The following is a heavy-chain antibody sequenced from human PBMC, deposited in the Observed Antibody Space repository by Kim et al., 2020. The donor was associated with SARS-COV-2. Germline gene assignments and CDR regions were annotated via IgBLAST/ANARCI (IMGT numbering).Heavy chain of an antibody. D-gene: IGHD3-22*01. CDR1: GGSISSSSYY. J-gene: IGHJ4*02. V-gene: IGHV4-39*01. CDR3: ARHRRSTYYYDSSGYSNY. CDR2: IYYSGST. Sequence: SETLSLTCTVSGGSISSSSYYCGWIRQPPGKGLEWIGSIYYSGSTYYNPSLKSRVTISVDTSKNQFSLKLSSVTAADTAVYYCARHRRSTYYYDSSGYSNYWGQGTLVTVSS.